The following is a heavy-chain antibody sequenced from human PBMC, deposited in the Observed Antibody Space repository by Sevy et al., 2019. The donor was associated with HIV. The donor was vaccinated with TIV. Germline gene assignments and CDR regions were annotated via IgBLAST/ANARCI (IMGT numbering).Heavy chain of an antibody. Sequence: GGSLRLSCTASGFTFTSYEMNWVRQAPGKGLEWVSYISNSGSTIHYSDSVKGRFTISRDNAKNSLYLQMNSLRAEDTAVYYCARDLPPSATTVPYFDYWGRGTLVTVSS. CDR1: GFTFTSYE. CDR2: ISNSGSTI. V-gene: IGHV3-48*03. CDR3: ARDLPPSATTVPYFDY. J-gene: IGHJ4*02. D-gene: IGHD4-17*01.